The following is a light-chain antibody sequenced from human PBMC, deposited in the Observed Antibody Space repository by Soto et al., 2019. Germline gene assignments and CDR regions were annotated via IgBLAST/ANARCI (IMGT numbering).Light chain of an antibody. Sequence: EIVMTQSPATLSVSPGERATLSCRASQSVSSKLAWYQQTPGQAPRLLIYGASTRATGVPARFSGSGSGTEFTLTISSLQSEDFAVYYCQQYNNRPPITFGQGTRLEIK. CDR3: QQYNNRPPIT. CDR1: QSVSSK. J-gene: IGKJ5*01. CDR2: GAS. V-gene: IGKV3-15*01.